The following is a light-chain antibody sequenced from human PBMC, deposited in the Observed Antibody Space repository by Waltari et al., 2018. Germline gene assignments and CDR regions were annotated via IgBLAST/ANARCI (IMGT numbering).Light chain of an antibody. Sequence: DIQMTQSPSTLSASVGDRVTITCRASQSISNWLAWYQQKPGKAPKLLIYKASTLESGVPSRFSGSGSGTEFTLTISSLQPDDFATYYCQQYNSYSLLTFGPGTKVEIK. CDR2: KAS. CDR1: QSISNW. V-gene: IGKV1-5*03. CDR3: QQYNSYSLLT. J-gene: IGKJ3*01.